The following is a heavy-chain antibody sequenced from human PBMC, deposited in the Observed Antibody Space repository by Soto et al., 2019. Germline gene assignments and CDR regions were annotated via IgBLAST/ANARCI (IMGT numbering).Heavy chain of an antibody. V-gene: IGHV1-3*01. CDR2: INAGNGNT. J-gene: IGHJ3*02. CDR3: ATAIADDAFDI. D-gene: IGHD2-2*01. CDR1: GYTFTSYA. Sequence: ASVKVSCKSSGYTFTSYAMHWVRQAPGQRLEWMGWINAGNGNTKYSQKFQGRVTITRDTSASTAYMELSSLRFEDTAVYFCATAIADDAFDIWGRGTMVTVSS.